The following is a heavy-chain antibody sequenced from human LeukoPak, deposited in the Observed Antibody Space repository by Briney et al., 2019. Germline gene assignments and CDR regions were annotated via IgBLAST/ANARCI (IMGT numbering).Heavy chain of an antibody. V-gene: IGHV3-23*01. CDR3: LSDIVATPWDY. D-gene: IGHD5-12*01. J-gene: IGHJ4*02. Sequence: GGSLRLSCAASGFTFSSHAMTWVRQAPGKGLEWVSSITDSGSSTYHADSVKGRLTISRDNSKNTLYLQMNSLRAEDTAVYYCLSDIVATPWDYWGQGTLVTVSS. CDR2: ITDSGSST. CDR1: GFTFSSHA.